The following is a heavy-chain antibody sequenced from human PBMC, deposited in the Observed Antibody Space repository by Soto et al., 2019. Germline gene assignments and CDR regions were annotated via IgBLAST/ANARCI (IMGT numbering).Heavy chain of an antibody. V-gene: IGHV1-3*01. CDR1: GYTFTSYA. CDR2: INAGNGNT. Sequence: ASVKVSCKASGYTFTSYAMHWVRQAPGQRLEWMGWINAGNGNTKYSQKFQGRVTITRDTSASTAYMELSSLRSEDTAVYYCARAIAVAGLFDPWGQGTLVTASS. J-gene: IGHJ5*02. CDR3: ARAIAVAGLFDP. D-gene: IGHD6-19*01.